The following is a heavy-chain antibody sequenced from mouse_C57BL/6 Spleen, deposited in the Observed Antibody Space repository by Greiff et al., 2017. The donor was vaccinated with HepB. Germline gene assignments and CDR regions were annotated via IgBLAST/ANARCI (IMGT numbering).Heavy chain of an antibody. CDR3: ARGVYYDPEGAMDY. D-gene: IGHD2-4*01. CDR1: GYSITSGYY. CDR2: ISYDGSN. V-gene: IGHV3-6*01. J-gene: IGHJ4*01. Sequence: EVKLVESGPGLVKPSQSLSLTCSVTGYSITSGYYWNWIRQFPGNKLEWMGYISYDGSNNYNPSLKNRISITRDTSKNQFFLKLNSVTTEDTATYYCARGVYYDPEGAMDYWGQGTSVTVSS.